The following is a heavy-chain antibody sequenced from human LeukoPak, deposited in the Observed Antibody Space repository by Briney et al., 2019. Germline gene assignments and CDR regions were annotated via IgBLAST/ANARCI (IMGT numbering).Heavy chain of an antibody. CDR3: ARAIGITMVRGAREPFDP. CDR2: IYYSGST. D-gene: IGHD3-10*01. CDR1: GGSISSSSYY. V-gene: IGHV4-39*07. Sequence: PSETLSLTCTVSGGSISSSSYYWGWIRQPPGKGLEWIGSIYYSGSTYYNPSLKSRVTISVDTSKNQFSLKLSSVTAADTAVYYCARAIGITMVRGAREPFDPWGQGTLVTVSS. J-gene: IGHJ5*02.